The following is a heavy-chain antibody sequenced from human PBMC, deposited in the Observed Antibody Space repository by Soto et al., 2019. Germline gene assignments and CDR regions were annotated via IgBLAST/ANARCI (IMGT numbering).Heavy chain of an antibody. CDR3: AGAPYYAFWNPYYYGMDV. V-gene: IGHV1-18*01. CDR1: GYTFTSYG. Sequence: GASVKVSCKASGYTFTSYGISWVRQAPGQGLEWMGWISAYNGNTNYAQKLQGRVTMTTDTSTSTAYMELRSLRSDDTAVYYCAGAPYYAFWNPYYYGMDVWGQGTTVTVSS. CDR2: ISAYNGNT. J-gene: IGHJ6*02. D-gene: IGHD3-3*01.